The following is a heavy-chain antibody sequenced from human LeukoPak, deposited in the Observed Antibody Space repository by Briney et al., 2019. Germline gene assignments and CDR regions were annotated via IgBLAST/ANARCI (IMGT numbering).Heavy chain of an antibody. V-gene: IGHV4-61*02. Sequence: SSETLSLTCTVSGGSISSGYYYWSWIRQPAGKGLEWIGRIYASGSTKYNPSLKSRVTISVDTSKNQFSLKLSSVTATDTAVYYCASSPRDGYKTHYFDYWGQGTLVTVSS. D-gene: IGHD5-24*01. CDR1: GGSISSGYYY. CDR3: ASSPRDGYKTHYFDY. J-gene: IGHJ4*02. CDR2: IYASGST.